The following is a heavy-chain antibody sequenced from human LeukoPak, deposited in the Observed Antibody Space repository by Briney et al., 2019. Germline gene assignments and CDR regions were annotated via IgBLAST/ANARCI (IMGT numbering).Heavy chain of an antibody. CDR2: ISYDGSNK. Sequence: QPGGSLRLSCAASGFTFSSYGMHWVRQAPGKGLEWVAVISYDGSNKYYADSVKGRFTISRDNSKNTLYLQMNSLRAEDTAVYYCAKDFWYLGNYFDYWGQGTLVTVSS. CDR3: AKDFWYLGNYFDY. D-gene: IGHD6-13*01. CDR1: GFTFSSYG. J-gene: IGHJ4*02. V-gene: IGHV3-30*18.